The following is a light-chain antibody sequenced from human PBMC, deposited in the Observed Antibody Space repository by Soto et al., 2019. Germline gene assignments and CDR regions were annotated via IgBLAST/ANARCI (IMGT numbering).Light chain of an antibody. J-gene: IGKJ4*01. Sequence: ETVMTQSPATLSVSLGERATLSCRASQSVNTNLAWYQQKPGQAPRLLIYGASIRATGVPARFSGSGSGTDFTFIISSLQPEDFAVYFCQQYKNWPPVTFGGGTKVEIK. CDR1: QSVNTN. CDR2: GAS. CDR3: QQYKNWPPVT. V-gene: IGKV3-15*01.